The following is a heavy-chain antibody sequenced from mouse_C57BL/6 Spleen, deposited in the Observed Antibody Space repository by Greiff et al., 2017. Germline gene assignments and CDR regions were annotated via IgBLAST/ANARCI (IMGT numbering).Heavy chain of an antibody. CDR1: GYTFTSYW. V-gene: IGHV1-64*01. CDR2: IHPNSGST. Sequence: QVQLKQPGAELVKPGASVKLSCKASGYTFTSYWMHWVKQRPGQGLEWIGVIHPNSGSTNYNEKFKSKATLTVDKSSSTAYMQLSSLTSEDAAVYYCARETTVVAREYFDDWGKGATLTVSS. D-gene: IGHD1-1*01. J-gene: IGHJ2*01. CDR3: ARETTVVAREYFDD.